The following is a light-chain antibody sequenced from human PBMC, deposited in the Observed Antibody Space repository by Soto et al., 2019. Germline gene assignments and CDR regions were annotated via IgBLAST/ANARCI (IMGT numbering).Light chain of an antibody. CDR2: DAS. J-gene: IGKJ1*01. CDR1: QSVLYSSNNKNY. CDR3: QQYNNWPWP. V-gene: IGKV4-1*01. Sequence: DMVMTQSPDSLAVSMGERATINCKSSQSVLYSSNNKNYLAWYQRKPGQAPRLLIYDASTRATGMPGRFSGSGSGTEFTLTISSLQSEDFAVYYCQQYNNWPWPFGQGTKADI.